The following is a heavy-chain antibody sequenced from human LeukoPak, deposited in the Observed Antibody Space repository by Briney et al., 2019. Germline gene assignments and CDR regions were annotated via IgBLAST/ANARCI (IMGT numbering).Heavy chain of an antibody. CDR3: ARTLTYSSGWSALGHYYYYMDV. V-gene: IGHV7-4-1*02. Sequence: ASVKVSCKASGYTFTSYAMNWVRQAPGQGLEWMGWINTNTGNPTYAQGFTGRFVFSLDTSVSTAYLQISSLKAEDTAVYYCARTLTYSSGWSALGHYYYYMDVWGKGTTVTVSS. J-gene: IGHJ6*03. CDR2: INTNTGNP. CDR1: GYTFTSYA. D-gene: IGHD6-19*01.